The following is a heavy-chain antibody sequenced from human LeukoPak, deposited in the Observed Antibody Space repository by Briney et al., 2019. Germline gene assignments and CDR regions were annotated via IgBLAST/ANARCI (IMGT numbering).Heavy chain of an antibody. CDR2: IIPILGIA. D-gene: IGHD4-17*01. CDR1: GGTFSSYA. CDR3: PRDNGDDYGDPSTRTPRFDY. Sequence: SVKVSCKASGGTFSSYAMSWVRQAPGQGLEWMGRIIPILGIANYAQKFQGRATITADKSTSTAYMELSSLRSEDTAVYYCPRDNGDDYGDPSTRTPRFDYWGQGTLVTVSS. J-gene: IGHJ4*02. V-gene: IGHV1-69*04.